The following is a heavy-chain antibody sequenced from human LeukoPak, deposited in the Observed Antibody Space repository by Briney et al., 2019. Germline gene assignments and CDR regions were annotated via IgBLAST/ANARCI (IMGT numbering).Heavy chain of an antibody. CDR3: ARGSPPRRNYDSRCYYSYYFDY. CDR2: ISAYNGNT. D-gene: IGHD3-22*01. V-gene: IGHV1-18*01. CDR1: GYTFTSFG. Sequence: ASVKLSSTASGYTFTSFGISRVRQAPGHELEWMGWISAYNGNTHYAQKLQGRVTINTDTSTRTVYMELRSLRSDDTAVYYCARGSPPRRNYDSRCYYSYYFDYWGQGTLVTVSS. J-gene: IGHJ4*02.